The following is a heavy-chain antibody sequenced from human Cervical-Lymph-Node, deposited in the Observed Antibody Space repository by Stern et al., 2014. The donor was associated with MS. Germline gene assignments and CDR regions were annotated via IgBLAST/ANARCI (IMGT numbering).Heavy chain of an antibody. J-gene: IGHJ4*02. CDR3: ASVRATLTSSGRDYNFDY. D-gene: IGHD4-11*01. Sequence: QLQLQESGPGLVKPSETLSLTCTVAGGSISSYYWSWIRQPPGKGLEWIGYIYYSGSTSYNPSLKSRVTISLDTPKNQFSLKLSSVTAADTAVYYCASVRATLTSSGRDYNFDYWGQGTPVTVSS. CDR2: IYYSGST. V-gene: IGHV4-59*01. CDR1: GGSISSYY.